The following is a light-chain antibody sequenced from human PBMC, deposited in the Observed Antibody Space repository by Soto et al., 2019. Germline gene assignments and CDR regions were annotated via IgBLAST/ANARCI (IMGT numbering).Light chain of an antibody. CDR3: QQYGSFPIP. V-gene: IGKV3-20*01. J-gene: IGKJ5*01. CDR1: QSVSITY. CDR2: VPP. Sequence: EVLVTQSPGTLALSPGERATLSCRAIQSVSITYLACYQQRPVQAPRPLLYVPPNSATGTPDRFSGSGSGTDFTLTISRLEPEVFAVYYCQQYGSFPIPFGQGTRLAIK.